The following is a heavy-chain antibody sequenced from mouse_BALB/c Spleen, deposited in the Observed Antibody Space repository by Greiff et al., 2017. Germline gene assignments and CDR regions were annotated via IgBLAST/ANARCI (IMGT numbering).Heavy chain of an antibody. J-gene: IGHJ2*01. CDR2: ISSGSSTI. CDR1: GFTFSSFG. D-gene: IGHD1-1*01. CDR3: ARDYYGSSYYFDY. Sequence: DVKLQESGGGLVQPGGSRKLSCAASGFTFSSFGMHWVRQAPEKGLEWVAYISSGSSTIYYADTVTGRFTISRENAKNTLYLEMSSLRSEDTAMYYCARDYYGSSYYFDYWGQGTTLTVSS. V-gene: IGHV5-17*02.